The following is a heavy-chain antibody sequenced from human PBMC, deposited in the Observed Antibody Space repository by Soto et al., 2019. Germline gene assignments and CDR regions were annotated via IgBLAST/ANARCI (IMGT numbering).Heavy chain of an antibody. CDR2: VSGSNGNT. Sequence: QVQLVQSEAEVKKPGASVKVSCEASGYTFINHGISWVRQAPGQGLEWMGWVSGSNGNTKYAQQFQGRGTMTTETSTSTAHMELRNLRSDDTAVYFCARDFYPLAYYFDPWGQGTLVTVSS. J-gene: IGHJ4*02. CDR1: GYTFINHG. CDR3: ARDFYPLAYYFDP. V-gene: IGHV1-18*04.